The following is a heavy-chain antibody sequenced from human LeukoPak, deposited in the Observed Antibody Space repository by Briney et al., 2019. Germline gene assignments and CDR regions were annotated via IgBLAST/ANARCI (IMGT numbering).Heavy chain of an antibody. CDR3: AKRGSSSFFDY. CDR1: GFTFSTYG. D-gene: IGHD6-6*01. V-gene: IGHV3-30*18. J-gene: IGHJ4*02. Sequence: GGSLRLSCAASGFTFSTYGMYWVRQAPGKGLEWVGVISYDGSNKYYADSVKGRFTISRDNSKNTLYLQLNSLRAEDTAVYYCAKRGSSSFFDYWGQGTLVTVSS. CDR2: ISYDGSNK.